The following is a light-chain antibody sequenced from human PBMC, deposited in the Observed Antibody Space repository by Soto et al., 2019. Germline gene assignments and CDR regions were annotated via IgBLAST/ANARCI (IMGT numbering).Light chain of an antibody. CDR1: SSNIGAGYD. J-gene: IGLJ3*02. V-gene: IGLV1-40*01. Sequence: QSVLTQPPSVSGAPGQRVTISCTGSSSNIGAGYDVHWYQQLPGTAPKLLIYGNSNRPSGVPDRLSGSKYGTSASLAITGLQAEDEADYYCQSYDSSLRNWVFGGGTKLTVL. CDR3: QSYDSSLRNWV. CDR2: GNS.